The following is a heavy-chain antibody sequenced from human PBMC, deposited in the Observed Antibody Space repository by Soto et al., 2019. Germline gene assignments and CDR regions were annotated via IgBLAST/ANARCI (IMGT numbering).Heavy chain of an antibody. CDR1: GFTFGSYG. Sequence: QVQLVESGGGVVQPGRSLRLSCAASGFTFGSYGMHWVRQAPGKGLEWVAVISYDGSNKYYADSVKGRFTISRDNSKNTLYLQMNSLRAEDTAVYYCAKTYDSSGYYSYWGQGTLVTVSS. D-gene: IGHD3-22*01. CDR2: ISYDGSNK. J-gene: IGHJ4*02. CDR3: AKTYDSSGYYSY. V-gene: IGHV3-30*18.